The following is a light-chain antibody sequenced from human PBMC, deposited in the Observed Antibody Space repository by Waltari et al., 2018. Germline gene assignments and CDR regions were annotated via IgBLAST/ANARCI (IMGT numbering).Light chain of an antibody. CDR2: DAS. CDR3: QQRSNWPGT. V-gene: IGKV3-11*01. J-gene: IGKJ1*01. CDR1: QSVSSY. Sequence: EIVLTQSPATLSMSPGERAPLSCRASQSVSSYLAWYQQQPGQAPRLLIYDASNRATGIPARFSGTGSGTDFTLTISSLEPEAFAVYYCQQRSNWPGTFGQGTKVEIK.